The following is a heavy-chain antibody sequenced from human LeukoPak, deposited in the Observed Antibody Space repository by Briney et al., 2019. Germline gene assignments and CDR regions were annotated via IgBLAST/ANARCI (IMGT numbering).Heavy chain of an antibody. D-gene: IGHD3-10*01. Sequence: GASVKVSCKVSGYTLTELSMHWVRQAPGKGLEWMGGFDPEDGETIYAQKFQGRVTMTEDTSTDTAYMELSSLRSEDTAVYYCARRLFVVRGVIIRGYYYYGTDVWGQGTTVTVSS. J-gene: IGHJ6*02. CDR3: ARRLFVVRGVIIRGYYYYGTDV. CDR2: FDPEDGET. CDR1: GYTLTELS. V-gene: IGHV1-24*01.